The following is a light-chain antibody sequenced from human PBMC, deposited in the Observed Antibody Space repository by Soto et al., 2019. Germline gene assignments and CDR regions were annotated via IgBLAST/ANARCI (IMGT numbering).Light chain of an antibody. J-gene: IGKJ2*01. CDR1: QSISSE. V-gene: IGKV3-15*01. CDR2: GAS. Sequence: EIVMTQSPATLSVSPGERATLSCRATQSISSELAWYQQKPGHPPRLLIYGASTRATGVPARFTGSGSGSDFTLTIGGLQSEDFAVYYCQQGHNWPLTFGQGTRLEI. CDR3: QQGHNWPLT.